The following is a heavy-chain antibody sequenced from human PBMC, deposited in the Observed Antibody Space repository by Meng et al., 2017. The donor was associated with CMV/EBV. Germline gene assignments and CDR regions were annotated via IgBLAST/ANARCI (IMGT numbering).Heavy chain of an antibody. D-gene: IGHD1-20*01. V-gene: IGHV4-39*07. CDR3: ASYNWNDGDYAFDI. CDR1: GGSISSSSYY. Sequence: SETLSLTCTVSGGSISSSSYYWGWIRQPPGKGLEWIGSIYYSGSTYYNPSLKSRVTISVDTSKNQFSLKLSSVTAADTAVYYCASYNWNDGDYAFDIWGQGTMVNVSS. J-gene: IGHJ3*02. CDR2: IYYSGST.